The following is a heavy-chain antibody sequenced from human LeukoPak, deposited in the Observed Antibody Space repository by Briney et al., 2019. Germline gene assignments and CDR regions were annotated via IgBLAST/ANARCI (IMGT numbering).Heavy chain of an antibody. V-gene: IGHV3-23*01. Sequence: PGGSLRLSCAASGFTFSSYAMSWVRQAPGKGLEWVSAISGSGGSTYYADSVKGRFTISRDNSKNTLYLQMNSLRAEDTAVYYCAKDQERGVGATTTPDFDYWGQGTLVTVSS. J-gene: IGHJ4*02. CDR1: GFTFSSYA. CDR3: AKDQERGVGATTTPDFDY. CDR2: ISGSGGST. D-gene: IGHD1-26*01.